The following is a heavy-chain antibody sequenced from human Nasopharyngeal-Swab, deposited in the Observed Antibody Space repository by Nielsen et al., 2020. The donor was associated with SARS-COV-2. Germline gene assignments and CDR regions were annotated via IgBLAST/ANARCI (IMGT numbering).Heavy chain of an antibody. CDR3: VKAVGRYYDSSVYSDY. V-gene: IGHV3-30*04. CDR2: ISYDGSNK. D-gene: IGHD3-22*01. J-gene: IGHJ4*02. Sequence: GESLKISCKASGFPFNSHAMHWVRQAPGKGLEWVAVISYDGSNKYYADSVKGRFTISRDNSKNTLYLQMNSLSAEDTALYYCVKAVGRYYDSSVYSDYWGQGTLVTVSS. CDR1: GFPFNSHA.